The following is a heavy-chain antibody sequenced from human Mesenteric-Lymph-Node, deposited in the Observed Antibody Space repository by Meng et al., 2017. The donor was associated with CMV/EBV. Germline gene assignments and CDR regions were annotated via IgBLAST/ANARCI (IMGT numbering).Heavy chain of an antibody. CDR1: GYSFTSYW. J-gene: IGHJ4*02. Sequence: ASVKVSRKGTGYSFTSYWIGWVRQMPGKGLEWMGISYPGDSDYRYSPSFQGQVTISADKSIRTAYLQWSSLKASDTAMYYCARHLAMATIGGVGHWGQGTLVTVSS. CDR3: ARHLAMATIGGVGH. D-gene: IGHD5-24*01. CDR2: SYPGDSDY. V-gene: IGHV5-51*01.